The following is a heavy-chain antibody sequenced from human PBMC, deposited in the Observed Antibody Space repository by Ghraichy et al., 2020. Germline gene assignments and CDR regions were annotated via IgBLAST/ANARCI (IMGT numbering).Heavy chain of an antibody. J-gene: IGHJ4*02. CDR1: GFTFSSYG. Sequence: LSLTCAASGFTFSSYGMHWVRQAPGKGLEWVAVISYDGSNKYYADSVKGRFTISRDNSKNTLYLQMNSLRAEDTAVYYCATVGELLGYWGQGTLVTVSS. CDR3: ATVGELLGY. CDR2: ISYDGSNK. V-gene: IGHV3-30*03. D-gene: IGHD1-26*01.